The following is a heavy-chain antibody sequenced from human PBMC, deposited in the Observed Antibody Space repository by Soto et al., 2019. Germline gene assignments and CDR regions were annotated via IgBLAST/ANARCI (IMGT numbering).Heavy chain of an antibody. J-gene: IGHJ4*02. Sequence: QLHLQESGPGLVKPSETLSLTCTVSGGSISSNNYYWGWIRLPPGKGLEWIGGIYYTGSTYSNPSRTSRVTISVATSKNQFSLKLTSVTAADTAVYYCARRLFSSSWPSYFDYWGQGTLVTVSS. CDR1: GGSISSNNYY. CDR2: IYYTGST. D-gene: IGHD6-13*01. CDR3: ARRLFSSSWPSYFDY. V-gene: IGHV4-39*01.